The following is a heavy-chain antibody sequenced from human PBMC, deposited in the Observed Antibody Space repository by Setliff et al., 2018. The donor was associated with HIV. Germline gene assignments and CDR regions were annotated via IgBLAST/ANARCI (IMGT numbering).Heavy chain of an antibody. CDR3: ARSGPQTTWYFDRSGYSHNY. CDR2: ISAYNGNT. J-gene: IGHJ4*02. D-gene: IGHD3-22*01. V-gene: IGHV1-18*01. CDR1: GYTFTSYG. Sequence: ASVKVSCKASGYTFTSYGISWVRQAPGQGLEWMGWISAYNGNTIYAQKVQGRVTMTTDTSTSAAYMELRSLRSDDTAVYYCARSGPQTTWYFDRSGYSHNYWGQGTLVTVSS.